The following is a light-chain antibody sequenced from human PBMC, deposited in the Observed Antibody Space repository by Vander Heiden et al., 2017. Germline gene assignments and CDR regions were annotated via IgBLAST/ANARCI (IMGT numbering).Light chain of an antibody. CDR3: QQRSNWLWT. Sequence: ILFTQSPATLSFSPGERATLPSTARQSVSSYLAWYQQKPGQAPRLLIYDASNRATGIPARFSGSGSGTDFTLTISSLEPEDFAVYYCQQRSNWLWTFGQGTKVEIK. CDR2: DAS. CDR1: QSVSSY. V-gene: IGKV3-11*01. J-gene: IGKJ1*01.